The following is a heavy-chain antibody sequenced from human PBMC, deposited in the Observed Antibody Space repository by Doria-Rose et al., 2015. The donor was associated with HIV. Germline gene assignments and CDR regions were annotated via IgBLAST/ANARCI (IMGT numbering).Heavy chain of an antibody. CDR1: GGSISTSSYY. CDR2: IYYSGTT. V-gene: IGHV4-39*07. D-gene: IGHD3-22*01. Sequence: GLVKPSETLSLTCTVSGGSISTSSYYWGWIRQSPGKGLEWIGSIYYSGTTYYNPSLKSRLTISVDTFKNQFSLKLSSVTAADTAVFYCARNQIDSSGYDGVYYFYSMDVWGKGTTVTVSS. CDR3: ARNQIDSSGYDGVYYFYSMDV. J-gene: IGHJ6*03.